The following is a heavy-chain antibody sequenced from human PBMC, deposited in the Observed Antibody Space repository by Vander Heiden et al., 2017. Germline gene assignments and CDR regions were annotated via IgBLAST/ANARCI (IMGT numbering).Heavy chain of an antibody. CDR3: ARDRSVSGTTAKDYWFFDL. D-gene: IGHD1-7*01. Sequence: QVQLVQSGAEVKKPGASVKVSCKASGNTFTNNWVHWVRQAPGQGLEWMGVISPSGDTTVYTHKLQGRVTMTRDTSTSTVYMELSSLRSEDTAVYYCARDRSVSGTTAKDYWFFDLWGRGTLVTVSS. CDR1: GNTFTNNW. V-gene: IGHV1-46*04. J-gene: IGHJ2*01. CDR2: ISPSGDTT.